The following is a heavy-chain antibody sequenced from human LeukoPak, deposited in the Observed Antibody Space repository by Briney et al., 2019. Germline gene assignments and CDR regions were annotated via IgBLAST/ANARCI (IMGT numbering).Heavy chain of an antibody. D-gene: IGHD3-10*01. V-gene: IGHV3-53*05. CDR1: GFTVSSNY. CDR3: ARDKGSRFDYYGMDV. Sequence: GGSLRLSCAASGFTVSSNYMSWVRQAPGKGLEWVSVIYSGGSTYYADSVKGRFTISRDNSKNTLYLQMNSLRAEDTAVYYCARDKGSRFDYYGMDVWGKGTTVTVSS. CDR2: IYSGGST. J-gene: IGHJ6*04.